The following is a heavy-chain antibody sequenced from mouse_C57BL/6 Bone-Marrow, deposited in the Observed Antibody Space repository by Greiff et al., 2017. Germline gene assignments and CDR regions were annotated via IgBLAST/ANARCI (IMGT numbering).Heavy chain of an antibody. CDR2: IDPSDSYT. CDR3: ARELVAY. D-gene: IGHD4-1*01. J-gene: IGHJ3*01. Sequence: QVQLQQPGAELVMPGASVKLSCKASGYTFTSYWMHGVKQRPGQGLEWIGEIDPSDSYTNYNQKFKGKSTLTVDKSSSTAYMQLSSLTSEDSAVYYCARELVAYWGQGTLVTVSA. V-gene: IGHV1-69*01. CDR1: GYTFTSYW.